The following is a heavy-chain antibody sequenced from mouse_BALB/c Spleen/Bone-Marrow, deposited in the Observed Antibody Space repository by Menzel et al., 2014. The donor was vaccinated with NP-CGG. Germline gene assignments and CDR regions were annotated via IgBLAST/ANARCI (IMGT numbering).Heavy chain of an antibody. CDR2: IYPGDGST. CDR1: GYTFTGYD. D-gene: IGHD3-2*01. Sequence: QVQLKESGPELVKPGALVKISCKASGYTFTGYDINWVKQRPRQGPEWIGWIYPGDGSTKYNEKFKGKATLTADKSSSTAYMQLSSLTSENSAVHFCARSGDSSGCGFAYWGQGTLVTVSA. CDR3: ARSGDSSGCGFAY. V-gene: IGHV1S56*01. J-gene: IGHJ3*01.